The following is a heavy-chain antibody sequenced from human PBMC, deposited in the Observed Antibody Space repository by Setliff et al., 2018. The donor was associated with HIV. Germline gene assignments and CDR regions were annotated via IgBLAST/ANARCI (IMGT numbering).Heavy chain of an antibody. D-gene: IGHD6-13*01. CDR2: VNSDGSSK. Sequence: SLRLSCAASGFTLEKYWMHWVRQAPGKGLVWVSRVNSDGSSKTYADSVKGRFTISRDNAKNSLYLQMNSLRAEATAVYYCATISNWVFDNWGQGTLVTVSS. CDR3: ATISNWVFDN. V-gene: IGHV3-74*03. J-gene: IGHJ4*02. CDR1: GFTLEKYW.